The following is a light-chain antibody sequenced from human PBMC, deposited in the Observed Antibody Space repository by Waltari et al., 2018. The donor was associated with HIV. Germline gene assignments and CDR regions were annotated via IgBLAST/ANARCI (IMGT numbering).Light chain of an antibody. Sequence: QSALTQPASVSGSPGQSITIACTATSGVVGAYNHVSWYQQPPNKAPKLMIYDVTKRPSGVSIRFSGSKSGNTASLTLSGLQAEDEADYYCCSYAGDTTFVFGTGTKVTVL. J-gene: IGLJ1*01. CDR2: DVT. V-gene: IGLV2-23*02. CDR3: CSYAGDTTFV. CDR1: SGVVGAYNH.